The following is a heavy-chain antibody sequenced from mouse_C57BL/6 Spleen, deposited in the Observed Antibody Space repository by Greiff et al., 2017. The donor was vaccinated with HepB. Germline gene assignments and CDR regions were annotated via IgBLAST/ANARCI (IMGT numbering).Heavy chain of an antibody. CDR3: ARREGKGTWFAY. V-gene: IGHV8-12*01. CDR2: IYWDDDK. J-gene: IGHJ3*01. CDR1: GFSLSTSGMG. Sequence: QVTLKVSGPGLLQSSQTLSLTCSFSGFSLSTSGMGVSWIRQPSGRGLEWLAHIYWDDDKSYNPSLKSRLTISKDTSRNQVFLKIPSVATADTATYYCARREGKGTWFAYWVQGTLVTVSA.